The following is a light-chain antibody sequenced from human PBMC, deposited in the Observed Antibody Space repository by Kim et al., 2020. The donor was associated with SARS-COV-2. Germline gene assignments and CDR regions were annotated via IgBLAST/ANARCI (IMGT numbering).Light chain of an antibody. CDR2: RND. CDR1: SSNIGSNA. V-gene: IGLV1-44*01. J-gene: IGLJ1*01. CDR3: AAWDDSLNGYV. Sequence: VLTQPPSGSGTPGQRVTISCSGGSSNIGSNAVSWYQQLPGTAPKLLIYRNDQRPSGVPDRFSGSKSGTSASLAISGLQSEDEADYYCAAWDDSLNGYVFGTGTKVTVL.